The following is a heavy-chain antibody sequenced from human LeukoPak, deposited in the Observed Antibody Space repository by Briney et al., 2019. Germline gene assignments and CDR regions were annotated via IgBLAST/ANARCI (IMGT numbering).Heavy chain of an antibody. CDR2: INPNSGAT. J-gene: IGHJ4*02. D-gene: IGHD2-2*01. CDR1: GYTFTGYY. CDR3: ARSDEYASEYYLDY. V-gene: IGHV1-2*02. Sequence: ASVKVSCKASGYTFTGYYMSWVRQAPGQGFEWMGWINPNSGATKYAQNFQGRVTMTRDTSITAAYMEVSGLTFDDTAVYYCARSDEYASEYYLDYWGQGTLVTVSS.